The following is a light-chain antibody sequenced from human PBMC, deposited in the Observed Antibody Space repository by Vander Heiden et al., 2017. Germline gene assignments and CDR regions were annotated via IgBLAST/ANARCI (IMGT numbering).Light chain of an antibody. J-gene: IGKJ2*01. V-gene: IGKV2-28*01. CDR3: MQALQTPYT. CDR1: QSLLHSNGYNY. CDR2: LGS. Sequence: DIVMTQSPLSLPVTPGEPASISCRSSQSLLHSNGYNYLDWYLQKPGQSPQLLIYLGSNRASGVPDRFSGSGSGTDFTLKISRVETEDLGVYYCMQALQTPYTFGQGTKLDIK.